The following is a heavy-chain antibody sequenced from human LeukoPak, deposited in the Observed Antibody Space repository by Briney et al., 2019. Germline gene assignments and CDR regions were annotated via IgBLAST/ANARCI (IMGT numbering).Heavy chain of an antibody. CDR2: IFDSGST. D-gene: IGHD3/OR15-3a*01. CDR3: ARGFWTGYFGAYDI. CDR1: GGSISSGDYY. Sequence: PSETLSLTCTVSGGSISSGDYYWSWIRQPPGEGLEWIGYIFDSGSTVYNPSLKSRVTMSVDTSKSQVSLSLNSVTAADTAMYYCARGFWTGYFGAYDIWGQGTMVTVSA. J-gene: IGHJ3*02. V-gene: IGHV4-30-4*01.